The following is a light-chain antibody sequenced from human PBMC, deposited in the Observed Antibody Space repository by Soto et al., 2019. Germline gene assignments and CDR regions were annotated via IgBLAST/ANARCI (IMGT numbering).Light chain of an antibody. CDR3: SSYTASTTLYVV. Sequence: QSALTQPASVSGSPGQSITISCTGTSSDVGGYNYVSWYQQHPGKAPQLMIYEVSNRPSGVSNRFSGSKSGNTASLTISGLQAEDEADYYCSSYTASTTLYVVFGGGTQLTVL. V-gene: IGLV2-14*01. CDR1: SSDVGGYNY. CDR2: EVS. J-gene: IGLJ2*01.